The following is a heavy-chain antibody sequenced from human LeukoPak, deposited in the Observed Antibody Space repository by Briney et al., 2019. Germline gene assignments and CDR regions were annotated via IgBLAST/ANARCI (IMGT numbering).Heavy chain of an antibody. V-gene: IGHV3-23*01. J-gene: IGHJ4*02. CDR1: GFTFSSYA. CDR2: ISGSGGST. Sequence: SGGSLRLSCAASGFTFSSYAVSWVRQAPGKGLEWVSAISGSGGSTYYADSVKGRFTISRDNSKNTLYLQMNSLRAEDTAVYYCAKEVVVDYYFDYWGQRTLVTVSS. D-gene: IGHD2-15*01. CDR3: AKEVVVDYYFDY.